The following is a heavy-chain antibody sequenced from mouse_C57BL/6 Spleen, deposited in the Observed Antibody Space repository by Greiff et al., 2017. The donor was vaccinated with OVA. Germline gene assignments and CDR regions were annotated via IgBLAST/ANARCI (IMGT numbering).Heavy chain of an antibody. Sequence: VQLQQPGAELVKPGASVKLSCKASGYTFTSYWMQWVKQRPGQGLEWIGEIDPSDSYTNYNQKFKGKATLTVDTSSSTAYMQLSSLTSEDSAVYYCARSTGTDYWYFDVWGTGTTVTVSS. CDR3: ARSTGTDYWYFDV. V-gene: IGHV1-50*01. CDR2: IDPSDSYT. J-gene: IGHJ1*03. CDR1: GYTFTSYW. D-gene: IGHD4-1*01.